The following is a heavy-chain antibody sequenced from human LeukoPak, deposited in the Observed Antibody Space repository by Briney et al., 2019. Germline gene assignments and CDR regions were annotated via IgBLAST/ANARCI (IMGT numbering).Heavy chain of an antibody. V-gene: IGHV3-74*01. CDR3: ARVLTNSWSGYYYGLDV. CDR2: IHVDGSSA. CDR1: GFTFSSYW. D-gene: IGHD6-13*01. Sequence: GGSLRLSCAASGFTFSSYWMHWVRQAPGKGLVWVSRIHVDGSSANYADSVKGRFTISRDNAKNTLYLQVNSLRAEDTAVYYCARVLTNSWSGYYYGLDVWGQGTTVTVSS. J-gene: IGHJ6*02.